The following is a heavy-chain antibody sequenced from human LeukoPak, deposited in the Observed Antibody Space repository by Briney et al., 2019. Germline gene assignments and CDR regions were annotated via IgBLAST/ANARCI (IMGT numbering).Heavy chain of an antibody. D-gene: IGHD3-10*01. V-gene: IGHV4-61*08. J-gene: IGHJ4*02. CDR1: GGSISSGDYY. CDR2: IYYRGTT. Sequence: SETLSLTCTVSGGSISSGDYYWTWIRQPPGKGLEWIGHIYYRGTTKYSPSLKSRVTMSVDTSKNQFSLKLTSVTAADTAVYYCARCGTGSYYNPSLGLDHWGQGNLVTVSS. CDR3: ARCGTGSYYNPSLGLDH.